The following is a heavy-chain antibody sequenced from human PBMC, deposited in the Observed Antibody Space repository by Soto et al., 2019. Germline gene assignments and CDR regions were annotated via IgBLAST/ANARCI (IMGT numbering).Heavy chain of an antibody. D-gene: IGHD6-19*01. CDR3: VRYTGWYNFDF. V-gene: IGHV3-48*01. J-gene: IGHJ4*02. CDR1: GFTFSSYS. CDR2: ISSSSSTI. Sequence: GGSLRLSCAASGFTFSSYSMNWVRQAPGKGLEWVSYISSSSSTIYYADSVKGRFTISGDNAKNSLYLQMNSLRAEDTAVYFCVRYTGWYNFDFWGQGTLVTVSS.